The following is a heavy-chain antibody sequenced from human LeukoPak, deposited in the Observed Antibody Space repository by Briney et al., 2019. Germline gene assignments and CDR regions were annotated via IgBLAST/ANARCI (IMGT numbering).Heavy chain of an antibody. Sequence: ASVMVACKASGYSFTCYGISWVRQAPGQGHEWMGWTSHYNGSTNYAQKSQGRVTRTTDTSTNTAYMELRSLRSDDTAVYYCARLIRNWELQQYYFDYWGQGTLVTVSS. J-gene: IGHJ4*02. CDR3: ARLIRNWELQQYYFDY. CDR1: GYSFTCYG. D-gene: IGHD1-26*01. V-gene: IGHV1-18*01. CDR2: TSHYNGST.